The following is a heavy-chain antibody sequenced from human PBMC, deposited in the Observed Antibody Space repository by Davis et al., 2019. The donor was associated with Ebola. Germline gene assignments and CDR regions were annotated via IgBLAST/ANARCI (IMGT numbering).Heavy chain of an antibody. D-gene: IGHD3-10*01. V-gene: IGHV5-10-1*01. Sequence: GESLKISCTGSGYSFTSDWLSRVRQTPGKGLEWMGRILPTDSYTNYGPSFQGHVTISADKSTSTAYLQWSSLKASDTAIYYCARLSLGINRNYYYYGMDVWGQGTTVTISS. CDR1: GYSFTSDW. CDR3: ARLSLGINRNYYYYGMDV. J-gene: IGHJ6*02. CDR2: ILPTDSYT.